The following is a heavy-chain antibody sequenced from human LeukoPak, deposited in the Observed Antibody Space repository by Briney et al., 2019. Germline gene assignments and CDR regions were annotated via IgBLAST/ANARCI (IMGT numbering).Heavy chain of an antibody. CDR3: AREDYYGSGSWD. CDR1: GFTVTSNY. J-gene: IGHJ3*01. CDR2: IYSGGST. D-gene: IGHD3-10*01. V-gene: IGHV3-66*01. Sequence: GGSPRLSCAASGFTVTSNYMSWVRQAPGKGLEWVSVIYSGGSTSYADSVKGRFTISRDNSKNTVYLQMNSLRAEDTAVYYCAREDYYGSGSWDWGQGTMVTVSS.